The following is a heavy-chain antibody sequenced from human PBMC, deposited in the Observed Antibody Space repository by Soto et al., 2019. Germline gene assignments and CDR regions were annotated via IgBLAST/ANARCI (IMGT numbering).Heavy chain of an antibody. Sequence: GGSLRLSCTASGFALSRYWMYWVRQVPGKGLVWVSHINSGGNITPYADSVRGRFTISRDNSKNTLYLDMHSLTTDDTAVYFCARSLWSPYFDYGLDVWVHGTTVTVSS. CDR2: INSGGNIT. J-gene: IGHJ6*02. CDR3: ARSLWSPYFDYGLDV. V-gene: IGHV3-74*01. CDR1: GFALSRYW. D-gene: IGHD2-21*01.